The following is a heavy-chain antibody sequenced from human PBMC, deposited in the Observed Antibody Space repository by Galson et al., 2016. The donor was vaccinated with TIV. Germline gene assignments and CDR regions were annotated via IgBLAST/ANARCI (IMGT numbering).Heavy chain of an antibody. CDR2: IGDDGTNK. CDR3: ARSAAVGTRIWYVFDY. D-gene: IGHD6-13*01. CDR1: GFSLKDYG. Sequence: SLRLSCAVSGFSLKDYGTRWVRQAPGKGLEWVAGIGDDGTNKYYADYVKGRFTISRDTSTDTLSLRMDSLIGEDTAMYYCARSAAVGTRIWYVFDYWGQGSMVTVSS. V-gene: IGHV3-33*01. J-gene: IGHJ4*02.